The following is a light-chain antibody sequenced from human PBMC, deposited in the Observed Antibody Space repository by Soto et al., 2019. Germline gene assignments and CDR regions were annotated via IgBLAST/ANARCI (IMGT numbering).Light chain of an antibody. V-gene: IGKV1-5*03. J-gene: IGKJ1*01. CDR3: QQYSRSWS. Sequence: DIQITKSPASLSASVGDRVTITCRASESISTWLAWYQQKQGKAPKLLVYGASSLESGVPPRFSGDGSETDFTLTSSSLQRDDFGTYYCQQYSRSWSFGQGTKVDIK. CDR2: GAS. CDR1: ESISTW.